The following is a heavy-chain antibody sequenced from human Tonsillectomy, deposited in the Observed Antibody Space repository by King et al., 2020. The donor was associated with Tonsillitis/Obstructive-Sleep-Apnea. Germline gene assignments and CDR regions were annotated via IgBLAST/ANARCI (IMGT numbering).Heavy chain of an antibody. CDR3: ARESPSDYDSSGYYFED. CDR1: GYTFTGYY. CDR2: INPNSGGT. J-gene: IGHJ4*02. Sequence: QLVQSGAEVKKPGASVKVSCKASGYTFTGYYMHWVRQAPGQGLEWMGWINPNSGGTNYAQKFQGWVTLTRDTSISTAYMELSRLRSDDTAGYYCARESPSDYDSSGYYFEDWGQGTLVTVSS. V-gene: IGHV1-2*04. D-gene: IGHD3-22*01.